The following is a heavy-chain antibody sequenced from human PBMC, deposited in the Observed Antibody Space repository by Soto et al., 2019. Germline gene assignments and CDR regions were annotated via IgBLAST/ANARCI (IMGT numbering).Heavy chain of an antibody. CDR2: IYPGESDT. V-gene: IGHV5-51*01. CDR1: GYSFTSYW. CDR3: ARHVEYGSGSPSDPQMEV. Sequence: LGESLKISCKGSGYSFTSYWIGCVRQMPGKGLEWMGIIYPGESDTRYSPSFQGQVTISADKSISTAYLQWSSLKASEPAMYYCARHVEYGSGSPSDPQMEVSGQRTTVTISS. J-gene: IGHJ6*02. D-gene: IGHD3-10*01.